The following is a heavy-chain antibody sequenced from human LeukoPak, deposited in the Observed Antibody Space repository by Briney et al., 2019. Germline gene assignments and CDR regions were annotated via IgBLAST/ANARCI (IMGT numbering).Heavy chain of an antibody. CDR2: IYSGGST. CDR1: GFTVSSNY. V-gene: IGHV3-66*01. Sequence: GGSLRLSCAASGFTVSSNYMSWVRQAPGKGLEWVSVIYSGGSTYYADSVKGRFTISRDNSKNTLYLQMNSLRAEDTAVYYCARDQPHVGAAMDYWGQGTLVTVSS. J-gene: IGHJ4*02. D-gene: IGHD6-25*01. CDR3: ARDQPHVGAAMDY.